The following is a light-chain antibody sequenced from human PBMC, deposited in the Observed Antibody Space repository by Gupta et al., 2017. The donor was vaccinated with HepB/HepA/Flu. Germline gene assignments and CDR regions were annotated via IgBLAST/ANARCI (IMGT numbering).Light chain of an antibody. J-gene: IGLJ3*02. V-gene: IGLV4-69*01. Sequence: LVLPQSPSASASLGASVKLTCTLSSGHSSYAIAWHQQQPEKGPRYLMKLNSDGSHSKGDGIPDRFSGSSSGAERYLTISSLQSEDEADYYCQTWGTGIHWVFGGGTKLTVL. CDR3: QTWGTGIHWV. CDR1: SGHSSYA. CDR2: LNSDGSH.